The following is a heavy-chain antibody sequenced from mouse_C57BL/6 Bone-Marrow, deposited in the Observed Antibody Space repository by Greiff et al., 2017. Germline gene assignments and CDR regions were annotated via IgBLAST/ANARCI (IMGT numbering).Heavy chain of an antibody. CDR1: GFTITDYY. D-gene: IGHD6-2*01. CDR3: ARSLLSNWYFEV. CDR2: IDPEDGDT. J-gene: IGHJ1*03. V-gene: IGHV14-2*01. Sequence: EVQLQQSGAELVKPGASVKLSCTASGFTITDYYMHWVKQRTGQGLEWIGRIDPEDGDTKYDPKFKGKATLTSDTSSNNAYLQLSSLTSEDTAVYYCARSLLSNWYFEVWGTGTTVTVSS.